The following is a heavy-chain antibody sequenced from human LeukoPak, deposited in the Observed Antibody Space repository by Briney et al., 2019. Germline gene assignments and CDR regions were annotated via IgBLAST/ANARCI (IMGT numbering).Heavy chain of an antibody. CDR1: GFIFSSYW. V-gene: IGHV3-74*01. J-gene: IGHJ4*02. Sequence: GRSLRLSCAASGFIFSSYWMHWVRQAPGKGPVWVSRIKSDGSSPSYADSVKGRFTISRDNAKNTVYLQMNSLRAEDTAVYYCAKDGHYSNFYFDYWGQGTLVTVSS. CDR3: AKDGHYSNFYFDY. D-gene: IGHD4-11*01. CDR2: IKSDGSSP.